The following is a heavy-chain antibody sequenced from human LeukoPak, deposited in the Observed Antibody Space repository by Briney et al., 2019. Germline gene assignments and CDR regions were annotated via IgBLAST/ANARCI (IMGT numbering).Heavy chain of an antibody. CDR3: ARQRGVEQQLDAFDI. CDR2: IVVGSGNT. J-gene: IGHJ3*02. Sequence: TSVKVSCKASGFTFTSSAMQWVRQARGQRLEWIGWIVVGSGNTNYAQKFQERVTITRDMSTSTAYMELSSLRSEDTAVYYCARQRGVEQQLDAFDIWGQGTMVTVSS. D-gene: IGHD6-13*01. V-gene: IGHV1-58*02. CDR1: GFTFTSSA.